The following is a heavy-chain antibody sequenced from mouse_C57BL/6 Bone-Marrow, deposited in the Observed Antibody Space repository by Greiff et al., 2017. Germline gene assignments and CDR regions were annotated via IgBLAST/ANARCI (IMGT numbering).Heavy chain of an antibody. CDR2: INPYNGGT. CDR1: GYTFTDYY. CDR3: ARDIYYYGSSYGFAY. V-gene: IGHV1-19*01. Sequence: VQLQQSGPVLVKPGASVKMSCKASGYTFTDYYMNWVKQSHGKSLEWIGVINPYNGGTSYNQKFKGKATLTVDKSSSPAYMELNSLTSEYSAVYYCARDIYYYGSSYGFAYWGQGTLVTVSA. D-gene: IGHD1-1*01. J-gene: IGHJ3*01.